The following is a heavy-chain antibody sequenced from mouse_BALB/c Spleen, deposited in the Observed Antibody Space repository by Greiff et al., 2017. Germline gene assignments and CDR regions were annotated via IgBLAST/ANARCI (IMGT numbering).Heavy chain of an antibody. V-gene: IGHV5-12-2*01. CDR2: ISNGGGST. CDR1: GFTFSSYT. D-gene: IGHD2-1*01. J-gene: IGHJ2*01. Sequence: EVNVVESGGGLVQPGGSLKLSCAASGFTFSSYTMSWVRQTPEKRLEWVAYISNGGGSTYYPDTVKGRFTISRDNAKNTLYLQMSSLKSEDTAMYYCARHGNYYFDYWGQGTTLTVSS. CDR3: ARHGNYYFDY.